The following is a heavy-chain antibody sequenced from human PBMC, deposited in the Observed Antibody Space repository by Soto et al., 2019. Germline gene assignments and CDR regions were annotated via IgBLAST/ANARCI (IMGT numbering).Heavy chain of an antibody. CDR3: ARGESSYDHRFDT. Sequence: PAEASCEASGFSFTCRSISSLHQATGQGLEWMGWISAYNGNTTYAQKLQGRVTTTPDTSTSTAHMERRSLRSEDTAVYSYARGESSYDHRFDTSGQG. J-gene: IGHJ5*01. CDR2: ISAYNGNT. D-gene: IGHD5-18*01. V-gene: IGHV1-18*01. CDR1: GFSFTCRS.